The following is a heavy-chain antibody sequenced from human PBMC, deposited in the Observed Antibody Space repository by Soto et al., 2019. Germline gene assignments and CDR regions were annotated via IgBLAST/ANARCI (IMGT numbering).Heavy chain of an antibody. J-gene: IGHJ6*03. CDR2: ISAYNGNT. D-gene: IGHD2-2*01. CDR1: GYTFTSYG. CDR3: ARVPSRVDYYYYMDV. V-gene: IGHV1-18*01. Sequence: ASLKVSCKASGYTFTSYGISWVRQAPGQGLEWMGWISAYNGNTNYAQKLQGRVTMTTDTSTSTAYMELRSLRSDDTAVYYCARVPSRVDYYYYMDVWGKGTTVTVSS.